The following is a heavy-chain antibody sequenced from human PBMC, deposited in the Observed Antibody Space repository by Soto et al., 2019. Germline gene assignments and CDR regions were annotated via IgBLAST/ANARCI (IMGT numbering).Heavy chain of an antibody. CDR1: GFTFSSYS. CDR3: ASERSGTLTPFDY. V-gene: IGHV3-21*01. D-gene: IGHD7-27*01. J-gene: IGHJ4*02. Sequence: PGGSLRLSCAASGFTFSSYSMNWVRQAPGKGLEWVSSISSSSSYIYYADSVKGRFTISRDNAKNSLYLQMNSLRAEDTAVYYCASERSGTLTPFDYWGQGTLVTVSS. CDR2: ISSSSSYI.